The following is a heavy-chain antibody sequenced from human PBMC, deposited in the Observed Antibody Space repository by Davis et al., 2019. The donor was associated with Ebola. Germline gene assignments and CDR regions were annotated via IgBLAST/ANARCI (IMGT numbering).Heavy chain of an antibody. CDR1: GGSISSGDYY. V-gene: IGHV4-30-4*01. CDR3: ARDLWEWFGELLYYYYGMDV. Sequence: MPSETLSLTCTVSGGSISSGDYYWSWIRQPPGKGLEWIGYIYYSGSTYYNPSLKSRVTISVDTSKNQFSLQLNSVTPEDTAVYYCARDLWEWFGELLYYYYGMDVWGQGTTVTVSS. D-gene: IGHD3-10*01. CDR2: IYYSGST. J-gene: IGHJ6*02.